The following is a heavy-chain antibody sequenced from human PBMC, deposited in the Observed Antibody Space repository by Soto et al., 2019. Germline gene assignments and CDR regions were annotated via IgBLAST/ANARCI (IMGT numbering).Heavy chain of an antibody. V-gene: IGHV4-59*01. CDR1: GGSISSYY. J-gene: IGHJ4*02. Sequence: SETLSLTFTVSGGSISSYYWSWIRQPPGKGLEWIGYIYYSGSTNYNPSLKSRVTISVDTSKNQFSLKLSSVTAADTAVYYCARASFRGPFDYWGQGTLITVSS. CDR3: ARASFRGPFDY. D-gene: IGHD3-10*01. CDR2: IYYSGST.